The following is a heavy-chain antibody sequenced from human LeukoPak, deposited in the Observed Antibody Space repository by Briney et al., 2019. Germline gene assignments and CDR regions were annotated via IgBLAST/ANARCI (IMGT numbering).Heavy chain of an antibody. CDR3: ARDLGEDGYNFYAFDI. D-gene: IGHD5-24*01. CDR2: INPNSGGT. CDR1: GYTFTGYY. Sequence: GASVKVSCKASGYTFTGYYMHWVRQAPGQGLEWMGWINPNSGGTNYAQKFQGRVTMTKDTSISTAYMELSRLRSDDTAVYYCARDLGEDGYNFYAFDIWGQGTMVTVSS. J-gene: IGHJ3*02. V-gene: IGHV1-2*02.